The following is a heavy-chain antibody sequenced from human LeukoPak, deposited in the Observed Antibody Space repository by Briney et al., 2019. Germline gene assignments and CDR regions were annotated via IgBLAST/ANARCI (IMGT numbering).Heavy chain of an antibody. CDR2: ISHSGSL. CDR3: AFSTLRYCSSTSCYSFDY. CDR1: GASISSGGYS. Sequence: KPSETLSLTCAVSGASISSGGYSWSWVRQTPGRGLELIGYISHSGSLHYNPSLKSRVNMSVDRSKNQFSLELSSATAADTAVYYCAFSTLRYCSSTSCYSFDYWGQGTLVTVSS. J-gene: IGHJ4*02. D-gene: IGHD2-2*01. V-gene: IGHV4-30-2*01.